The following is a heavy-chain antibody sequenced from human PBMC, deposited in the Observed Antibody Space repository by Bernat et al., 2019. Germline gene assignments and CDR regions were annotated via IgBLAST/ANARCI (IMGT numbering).Heavy chain of an antibody. Sequence: EVQLVQSGAEVKKPGESLKISCKGSGYSFTSYWIGWVRQMPGKGLEWMGIIYPGDSDTRYSPSFQGQVTISADKSISTAYLQWSSLKASDTAMYYCARGTSPSRVAATGWLGAQIWGQGTMVTVSS. J-gene: IGHJ3*01. CDR2: IYPGDSDT. CDR1: GYSFTSYW. CDR3: ARGTSPSRVAATGWLGAQI. V-gene: IGHV5-51*01. D-gene: IGHD6-19*01.